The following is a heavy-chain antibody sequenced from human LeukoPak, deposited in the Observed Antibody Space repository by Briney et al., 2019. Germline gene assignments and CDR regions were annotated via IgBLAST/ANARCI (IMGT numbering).Heavy chain of an antibody. CDR2: IYPGDSDT. Sequence: MPVKSLKISWQGSGYSFTSYWFGWVRQLPGKGLEWMGVIYPGDSDTRHIPSLQGQATLSADKSISTPYLPGSSLYASHTASCYFASILTTITTFYFDYWGQGTLVTVSS. J-gene: IGHJ4*02. D-gene: IGHD4-11*01. CDR3: ASILTTITTFYFDY. V-gene: IGHV5-51*01. CDR1: GYSFTSYW.